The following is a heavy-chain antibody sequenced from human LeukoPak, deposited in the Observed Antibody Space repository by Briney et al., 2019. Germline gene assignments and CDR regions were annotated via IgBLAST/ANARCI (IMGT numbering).Heavy chain of an antibody. V-gene: IGHV5-51*01. CDR1: GYIFSTYW. J-gene: IGHJ3*01. D-gene: IGHD3-22*01. Sequence: GESLQISCKGSGYIFSTYWIAWVRQVPGKGLEWMGIIYPGDSDTRYSPSFQGQVTISADRSVSTAYLHWSSLKASDTAIYYCARPNITSYYDSRGSDAFDVWGQGTMVTVSS. CDR2: IYPGDSDT. CDR3: ARPNITSYYDSRGSDAFDV.